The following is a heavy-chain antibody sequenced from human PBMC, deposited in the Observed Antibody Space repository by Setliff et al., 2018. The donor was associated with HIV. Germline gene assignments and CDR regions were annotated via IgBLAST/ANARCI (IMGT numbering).Heavy chain of an antibody. D-gene: IGHD3-10*01. Sequence: GGSLRLSCAASGFTFSTYSMDWVRQAPGKGLEWVSYISSSSNTIYYADSVKGRFTISRDNAKNSLFLDLNSLRADDTAVYYCARPHTIAGNNRGFDYWGHGTLVTVSS. J-gene: IGHJ4*01. CDR2: ISSSSNTI. CDR3: ARPHTIAGNNRGFDY. V-gene: IGHV3-48*01. CDR1: GFTFSTYS.